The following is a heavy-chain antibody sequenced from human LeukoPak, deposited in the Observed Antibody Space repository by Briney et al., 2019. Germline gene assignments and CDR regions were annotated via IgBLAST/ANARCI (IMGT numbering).Heavy chain of an antibody. J-gene: IGHJ4*02. CDR3: GYIPPDY. V-gene: IGHV3-30*03. D-gene: IGHD2-2*02. CDR2: ISSYDSNK. Sequence: WGSLKLSCSASGFTFSSYGMHWVRQAPGKGLEWVAVISSYDSNKYYADSVKGRFTISRDNAKNTLYLQLNSLRAEDTAVYYCGYIPPDYCGEGTLVTDSS. CDR1: GFTFSSYG.